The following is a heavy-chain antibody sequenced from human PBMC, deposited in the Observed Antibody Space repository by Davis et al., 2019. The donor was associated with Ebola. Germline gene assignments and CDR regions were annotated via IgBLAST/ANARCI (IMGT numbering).Heavy chain of an antibody. J-gene: IGHJ5*02. D-gene: IGHD5-12*01. CDR1: GASIISGGYS. Sequence: LRLSCAVSGASIISGGYSWSWIRQPPGKGLEWIGYVYYSGSTYYNPSLKSRVTISVDTSKTQFSLRLSSVTAADTAVYYCTRGWLRGWFDPWGQGTLVTVSS. CDR3: TRGWLRGWFDP. V-gene: IGHV4-30-4*07. CDR2: VYYSGST.